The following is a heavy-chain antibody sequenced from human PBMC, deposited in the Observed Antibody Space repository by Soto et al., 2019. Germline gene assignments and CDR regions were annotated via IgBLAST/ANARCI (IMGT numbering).Heavy chain of an antibody. Sequence: QVQLQESGPGLVKPSQTLSLTCTVSGGSISSGGYYWSWIRQHPGKGLEWIGYIYYSGSTYYNPSLKSRVTISVDTSKNQFSLKLSFVTAADTAVYYCARTVNVDTAMVFVYWGQGTLVTVSS. V-gene: IGHV4-31*03. D-gene: IGHD5-18*01. J-gene: IGHJ4*02. CDR3: ARTVNVDTAMVFVY. CDR1: GGSISSGGYY. CDR2: IYYSGST.